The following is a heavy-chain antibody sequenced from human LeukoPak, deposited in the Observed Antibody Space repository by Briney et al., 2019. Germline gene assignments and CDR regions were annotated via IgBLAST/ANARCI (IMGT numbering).Heavy chain of an antibody. CDR3: LTVLYGRPWNPVGGGGL. J-gene: IGHJ4*02. CDR1: GGTFSSYA. D-gene: IGHD1-1*01. CDR2: FDPEDGET. Sequence: ASVKVSCKASGGTFSSYAISWVRQAPGKGLEWMGGFDPEDGETIYAQKYQGRVTLTEDTSTDTSYLELSSLTSEDTAVYYCLTVLYGRPWNPVGGGGLWGQGTLVTVSS. V-gene: IGHV1-24*01.